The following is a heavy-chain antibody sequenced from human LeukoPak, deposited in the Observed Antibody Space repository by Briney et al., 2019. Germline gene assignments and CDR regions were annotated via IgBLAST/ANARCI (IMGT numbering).Heavy chain of an antibody. CDR1: GFTFDDYA. J-gene: IGHJ4*02. D-gene: IGHD2-8*01. CDR2: ISWNSGSI. V-gene: IGHV3-9*01. Sequence: GRSLRLSCAASGFTFDDYAMHWVRQAPGKGLEWVSGISWNSGSIGYADSVKGRFTISRDNAKNSLYLQMNSLRAEDTALYYCARSGLYCTNGVCYTGIFDYWGQGTLVTVSS. CDR3: ARSGLYCTNGVCYTGIFDY.